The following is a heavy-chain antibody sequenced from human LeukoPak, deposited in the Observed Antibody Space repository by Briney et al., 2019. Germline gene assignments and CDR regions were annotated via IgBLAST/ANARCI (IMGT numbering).Heavy chain of an antibody. CDR3: ARDLVGSYGIEYYYYYGMDV. CDR2: ISSSSSYI. Sequence: GGSLRLSCAASGFTFSNYSMNWVRQAPGRGLEWVSSISSSSSYIYYADSVKGRFTISRDNAKNSLYLQMNSLRAEDTAVYYCARDLVGSYGIEYYYYYGMDVWGQGTTVTVSS. D-gene: IGHD5-18*01. V-gene: IGHV3-21*01. CDR1: GFTFSNYS. J-gene: IGHJ6*02.